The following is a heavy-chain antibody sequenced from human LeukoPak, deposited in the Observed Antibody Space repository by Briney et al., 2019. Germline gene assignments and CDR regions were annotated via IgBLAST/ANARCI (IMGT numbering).Heavy chain of an antibody. V-gene: IGHV1-2*02. D-gene: IGHD6-19*01. CDR3: AREWAVAGDKARGGYIDY. J-gene: IGHJ4*02. CDR1: GYTFTGYY. Sequence: ASVKVSCKASGYTFTGYYMHWVRQAPGQGLEWMGWINPNSGDTNYAQKFQGRVTMTRDTSISTAYMELSRLRSDDTAVYYCAREWAVAGDKARGGYIDYWGQGTLVTVSS. CDR2: INPNSGDT.